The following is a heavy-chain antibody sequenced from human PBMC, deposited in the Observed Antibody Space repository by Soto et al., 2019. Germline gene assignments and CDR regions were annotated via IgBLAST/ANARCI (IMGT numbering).Heavy chain of an antibody. Sequence: LTCTVSGGSISSGDYYWSWIRQPPGKGLEWIGYIYYSGSTYYNPSLKSRVTISVDTSKNQFSLKLSSVTAADTAVYYCARTRYCGGDCPRRGFYFDYWGQGTLVTVSS. D-gene: IGHD2-21*02. V-gene: IGHV4-30-4*01. J-gene: IGHJ4*02. CDR2: IYYSGST. CDR3: ARTRYCGGDCPRRGFYFDY. CDR1: GGSISSGDYY.